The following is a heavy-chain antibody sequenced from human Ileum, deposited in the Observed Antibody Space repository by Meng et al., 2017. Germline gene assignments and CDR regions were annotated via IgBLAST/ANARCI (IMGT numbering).Heavy chain of an antibody. J-gene: IGHJ4*02. D-gene: IGHD6-19*01. CDR1: GFSVSANY. Sequence: GGSLRLSCAASGFSVSANYMTWVRQPPGKGLEWVSVIYSAGSTQYADSVMGRFTISRDNSKNTLFLQMNSLRAEDTAVYYCARGGAVPGFDYWGQGILVTVSS. V-gene: IGHV3-53*01. CDR2: IYSAGST. CDR3: ARGGAVPGFDY.